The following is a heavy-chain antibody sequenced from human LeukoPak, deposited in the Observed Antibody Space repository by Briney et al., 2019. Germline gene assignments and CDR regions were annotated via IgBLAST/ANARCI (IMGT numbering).Heavy chain of an antibody. CDR3: ARLRRNSDRSDFFYYYDH. Sequence: RGCLRLSCAAPGFTFSDSRMNWVRQALGEGLGWVASANTVSRYIYYADSMRGRFTISRDNAKNSLFLQMNSMRAEDTAVYYCARLRRNSDRSDFFYYYDHWGQGTLVTVSS. CDR1: GFTFSDSR. D-gene: IGHD3-22*01. J-gene: IGHJ4*02. V-gene: IGHV3-21*01. CDR2: ANTVSRYI.